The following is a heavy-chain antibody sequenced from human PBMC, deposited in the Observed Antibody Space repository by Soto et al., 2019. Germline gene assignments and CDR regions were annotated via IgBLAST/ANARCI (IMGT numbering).Heavy chain of an antibody. J-gene: IGHJ6*02. Sequence: GGSLRLSCAASGFTFSSYAMHWVRQAPGKGLEWVAVISYDGSNKYYADSVKGRFTISGDNSKNTLYLQMNSLRAEDTAVYYCARCSGWLGYCYYGMEVWGQGTTVTVSS. CDR2: ISYDGSNK. CDR1: GFTFSSYA. D-gene: IGHD3-10*02. CDR3: ARCSGWLGYCYYGMEV. V-gene: IGHV3-30-3*01.